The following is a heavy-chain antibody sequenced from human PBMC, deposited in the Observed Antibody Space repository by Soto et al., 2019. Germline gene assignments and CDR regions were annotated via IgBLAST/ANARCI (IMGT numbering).Heavy chain of an antibody. CDR3: ARPTRGGYDSGRLWEKFDY. CDR2: IYWDDDK. V-gene: IGHV2-5*02. CDR1: GFSLSSTEIR. Sequence: QITVKESGLTLVKPTETLTLTCTFSGFSLSSTEIRVGWIRQPPGKALEWLALIYWDDDKRYRPSLSSRLTITKDPSKTEVDVTMTNMDPVDTATYYCARPTRGGYDSGRLWEKFDYWGQGTLVTVSS. J-gene: IGHJ4*02. D-gene: IGHD5-12*01.